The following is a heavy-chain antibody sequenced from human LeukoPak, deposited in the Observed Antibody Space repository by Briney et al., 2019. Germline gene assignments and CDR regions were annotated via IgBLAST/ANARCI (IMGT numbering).Heavy chain of an antibody. J-gene: IGHJ4*02. CDR2: IYHREST. V-gene: IGHV4-38-2*01. CDR3: ARVGYYDSSGYYYVGSEYYFDY. D-gene: IGHD3-22*01. CDR1: GYSISSGYY. Sequence: SETLSLTCAVSGYSISSGYYWGWIRQPPGTGLEWIGSIYHRESTYYNPSLKSRVTISVDTSKNQFSLKLGSVTAADTAMYYCARVGYYDSSGYYYVGSEYYFDYWGQGTPVTVSS.